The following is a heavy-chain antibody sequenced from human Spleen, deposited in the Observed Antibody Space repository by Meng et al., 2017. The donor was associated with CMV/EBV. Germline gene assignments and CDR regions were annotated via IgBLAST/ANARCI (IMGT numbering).Heavy chain of an antibody. D-gene: IGHD6-6*01. CDR2: IYYSGST. J-gene: IGHJ4*02. CDR1: GGAVSSGSYY. V-gene: IGHV4-61*01. CDR3: VGSSSSEYFY. Sequence: TCTVSGGAVSSGSYYWSWIRQPPGKGLEWIGYIYYSGSTNYNPSLKSRVTISVDTSKNQFSLKLSSVTAADTAVYYCVGSSSSEYFYWGQGTLVTVSS.